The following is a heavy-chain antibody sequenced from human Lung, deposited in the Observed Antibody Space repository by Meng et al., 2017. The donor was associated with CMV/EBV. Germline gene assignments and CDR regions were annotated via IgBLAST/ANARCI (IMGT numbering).Heavy chain of an antibody. J-gene: IGHJ5*02. Sequence: QPQSSCPGLRMPSTAPSLTFPVSGGSCSSGGFYWRWNRQHPGKGLEWIGYIYYSGSTYYTPSLRSRVAISIDTSKNQFSLKLTSVTAADTAVYFCARTNYGDYNWFDPWGQGTLVTVSS. CDR1: GGSCSSGGFY. CDR2: IYYSGST. V-gene: IGHV4-31*03. D-gene: IGHD4-17*01. CDR3: ARTNYGDYNWFDP.